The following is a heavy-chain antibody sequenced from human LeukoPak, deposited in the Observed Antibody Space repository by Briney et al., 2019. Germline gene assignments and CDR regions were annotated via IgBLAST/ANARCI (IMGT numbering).Heavy chain of an antibody. V-gene: IGHV3-9*01. CDR2: IYWNSGSI. Sequence: GGSLRLSCAVSGFTFDDYAMHWVRRAPGKGLEWVSGIYWNSGSIGYADSVKGRFTISRDNAKNSLYLQMNSLIAEDTALYYCAKDNGSRQCVVTFDYWGQGTMVNV. CDR3: AKDNGSRQCVVTFDY. CDR1: GFTFDDYA. D-gene: IGHD2-15*01. J-gene: IGHJ4*02.